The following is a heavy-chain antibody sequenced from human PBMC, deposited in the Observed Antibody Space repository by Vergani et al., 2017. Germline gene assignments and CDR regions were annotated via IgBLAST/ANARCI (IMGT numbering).Heavy chain of an antibody. CDR1: GGTRSSDA. V-gene: IGHV1-69*13. CDR3: ESPLRFGSGPPRFFGLDD. D-gene: IGHD6-19*01. J-gene: IGHJ6*02. CDR2: IIPVFGTV. Sequence: QVHLVQSGAEVKPPGSSVKVSCKASGGTRSSDAFTWVRQAPGHGLEWMGRIIPVFGTVEYAQRFQGRVVITADDATNTAYMELIGLRSEDTTIYYCESPLRFGSGPPRFFGLDDWGQGNMVNV.